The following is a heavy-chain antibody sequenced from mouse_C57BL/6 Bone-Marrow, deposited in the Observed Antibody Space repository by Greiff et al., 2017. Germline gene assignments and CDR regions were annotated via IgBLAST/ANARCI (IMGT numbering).Heavy chain of an antibody. CDR3: ARPIYDGYYEAMDY. CDR2: INSDGGST. Sequence: VQLKQSGGGLVQPGASLKLSCESNEYEFPSHDMSWVRKTPEKSLELVAAINSDGGSTYYPDTMERRFIISRDNTKKTLYLQMSSLRSEDTALYYCARPIYDGYYEAMDYWGQGTSVTGSS. CDR1: EYEFPSHD. J-gene: IGHJ4*01. V-gene: IGHV5-2*01. D-gene: IGHD2-3*01.